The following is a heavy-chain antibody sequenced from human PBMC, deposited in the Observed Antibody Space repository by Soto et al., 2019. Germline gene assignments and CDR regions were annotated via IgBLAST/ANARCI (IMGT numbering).Heavy chain of an antibody. CDR1: GYSFARYW. CDR3: ARGGSSLNRYYYYGMDV. D-gene: IGHD6-6*01. CDR2: IDPSDSYT. J-gene: IGHJ6*02. V-gene: IGHV5-10-1*01. Sequence: PGGSLNICCKGSGYSFARYWISWVRQMPGKGREWMGRIDPSDSYTNYSPSFQGHVTISADKSISTAYLQWSSLKASDTAMYYCARGGSSLNRYYYYGMDVRGQGTTVTVSS.